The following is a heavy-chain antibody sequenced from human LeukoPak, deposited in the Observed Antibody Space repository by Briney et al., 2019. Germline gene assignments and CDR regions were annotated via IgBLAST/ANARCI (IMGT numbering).Heavy chain of an antibody. Sequence: GGSLRLSCAASGFTFSDYYMSWIRQAPGQGLEWVSYISSSGSTIYYADSVKGRFTISRDNAKNSLYLQMNSLRAEDTAVYYCARDRYMYCSSTSCYAFDIWGQGTMVTVSS. CDR2: ISSSGSTI. CDR1: GFTFSDYY. V-gene: IGHV3-11*04. J-gene: IGHJ3*02. CDR3: ARDRYMYCSSTSCYAFDI. D-gene: IGHD2-2*01.